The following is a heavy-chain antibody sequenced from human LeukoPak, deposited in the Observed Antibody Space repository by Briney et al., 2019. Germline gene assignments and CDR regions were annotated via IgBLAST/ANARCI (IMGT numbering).Heavy chain of an antibody. V-gene: IGHV3-20*04. CDR2: INWIGGST. D-gene: IGHD3-10*01. CDR3: ARSLWFGETVGVY. J-gene: IGHJ4*02. CDR1: GFTFDDYG. Sequence: GGSLRLSCAASGFTFDDYGMSWVRQAPGKGLEWVSGINWIGGSTGYADSVKGPFTISRDNAKNSLYLQMNSLRAEDTALYYCARSLWFGETVGVYWGQGTLVTVSS.